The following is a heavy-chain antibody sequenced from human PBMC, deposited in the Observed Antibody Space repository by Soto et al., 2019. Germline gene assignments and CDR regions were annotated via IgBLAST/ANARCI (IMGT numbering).Heavy chain of an antibody. D-gene: IGHD3-3*01. CDR2: ISSSSSYI. J-gene: IGHJ4*02. CDR1: GFTFSSYS. V-gene: IGHV3-21*01. CDR3: ASQQMTIFGVVILFDY. Sequence: GGSLRLSCAASGFTFSSYSMNWVRQAPGKGLEWVSSISSSSSYIYYADSVKGRFTISRDNAKNSLYLQMNSLRAEDTAVYYCASQQMTIFGVVILFDYWGQGTLVTVSS.